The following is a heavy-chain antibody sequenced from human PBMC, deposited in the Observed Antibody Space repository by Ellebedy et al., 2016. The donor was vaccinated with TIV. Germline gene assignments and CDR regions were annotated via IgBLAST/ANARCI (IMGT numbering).Heavy chain of an antibody. CDR3: ARTFSLHCSSGVCYMAYYFDY. CDR1: GGSISSNNSS. J-gene: IGHJ4*02. CDR2: IYYSGST. Sequence: MPSETLSLTCTVSGGSISSNNSSWGWIRQPPGKGLEWIGSIYYSGSTYYNPSLKSRVTISVDTSKNQFSLKPSSVTAADTAVYYCARTFSLHCSSGVCYMAYYFDYWGQGTLVTVSS. D-gene: IGHD2-8*01. V-gene: IGHV4-39*01.